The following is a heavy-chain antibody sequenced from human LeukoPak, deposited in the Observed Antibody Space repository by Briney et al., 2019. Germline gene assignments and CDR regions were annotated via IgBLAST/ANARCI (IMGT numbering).Heavy chain of an antibody. CDR1: GYTFTGYY. V-gene: IGHV1-2*06. J-gene: IGHJ4*02. Sequence: GATVKVSCKTSGYTFTGYYVHWVRQAPGQGLEWMGRITPNSGDTIYAQKFQGRATMTRDTSISAAYMELSSLTSDDTAIYYCARDLVGGIWSAGFWGQGTLATVSS. D-gene: IGHD3-3*01. CDR3: ARDLVGGIWSAGF. CDR2: ITPNSGDT.